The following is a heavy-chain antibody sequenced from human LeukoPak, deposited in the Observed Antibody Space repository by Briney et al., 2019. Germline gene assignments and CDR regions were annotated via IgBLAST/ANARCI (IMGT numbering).Heavy chain of an antibody. CDR2: LSKSGDT. V-gene: IGHV4-59*08. CDR1: GGSISSYY. J-gene: IGHJ4*02. CDR3: ARRAPYSYEWSTLDY. D-gene: IGHD5-18*01. Sequence: PSETLSLTCTVSGGSISSYYWSWIRLPPGKGLEWIGYLSKSGDTNYSPSLKSRVTIFGDTSKNQFFLKLSSVTAADTAVYYCARRAPYSYEWSTLDYWGQGTLVTVSS.